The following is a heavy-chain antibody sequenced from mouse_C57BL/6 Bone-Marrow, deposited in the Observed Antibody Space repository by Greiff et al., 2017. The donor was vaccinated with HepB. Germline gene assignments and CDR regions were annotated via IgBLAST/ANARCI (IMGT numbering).Heavy chain of an antibody. V-gene: IGHV5-9*01. D-gene: IGHD1-1*01. Sequence: DVKLVESGGGLVKPGGSLKLSCAASGFTFSSYTMSWVRQTPEKRLEWVATISGGGGNTYYPDSVKGRFTISRDNAKNTLYLQMSSLRSEDTALYYCARHGYGSIWFAYWGQGTLVTVSA. CDR3: ARHGYGSIWFAY. CDR1: GFTFSSYT. J-gene: IGHJ3*01. CDR2: ISGGGGNT.